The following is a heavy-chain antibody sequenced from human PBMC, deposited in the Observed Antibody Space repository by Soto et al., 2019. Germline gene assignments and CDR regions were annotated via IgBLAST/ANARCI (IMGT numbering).Heavy chain of an antibody. CDR2: IYYSGST. CDR1: GGSISSSSYY. J-gene: IGHJ3*02. D-gene: IGHD2-15*01. Sequence: QLQLQESGPGLVKPSETLSLTCTVSGGSISSSSYYWGWIRQPPGKGLEWIGSIYYSGSTYYNPSLKSRVTISVDTSKNQFSLKLSSVTAADTAVYYCASPSVVVAATGRTVAFDIWGQGTMVTVSS. CDR3: ASPSVVVAATGRTVAFDI. V-gene: IGHV4-39*01.